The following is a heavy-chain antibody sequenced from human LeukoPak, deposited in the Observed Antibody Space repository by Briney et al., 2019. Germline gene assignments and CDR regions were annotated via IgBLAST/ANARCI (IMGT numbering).Heavy chain of an antibody. CDR2: ISSSSSYI. CDR3: ARDQLVRGVIAYGMDV. D-gene: IGHD3-10*01. V-gene: IGHV3-21*01. Sequence: RPGGSLRLSCAASGFTFSSYSMNWVRQAPGKGLGWVSSISSSSSYIYYADSVKGRFTISRDNAKNSLYLQMNSLRAEDTAVYYCARDQLVRGVIAYGMDVWGQGTTVTVSS. J-gene: IGHJ6*02. CDR1: GFTFSSYS.